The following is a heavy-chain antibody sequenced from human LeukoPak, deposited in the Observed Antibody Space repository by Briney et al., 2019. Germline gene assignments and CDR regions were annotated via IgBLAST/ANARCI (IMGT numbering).Heavy chain of an antibody. Sequence: PGGSLRLSCAASGFTFSSYGMHWVRQAPGKGLEWVAVISYDGTNKYYADSVKGRFTISRDNSKNTLYLQMNSLRAEDTAVYYCASIWSGSLDYWGQGTLVTVSS. D-gene: IGHD3-3*01. CDR2: ISYDGTNK. J-gene: IGHJ4*02. CDR1: GFTFSSYG. CDR3: ASIWSGSLDY. V-gene: IGHV3-30*03.